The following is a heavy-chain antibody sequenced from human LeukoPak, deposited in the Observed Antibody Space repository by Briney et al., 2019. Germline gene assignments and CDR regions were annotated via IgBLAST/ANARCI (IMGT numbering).Heavy chain of an antibody. CDR1: GFTFSNAW. V-gene: IGHV3-15*01. D-gene: IGHD3-10*01. CDR2: IKSKTDGGTT. CDR3: TSLLLWFGPYYYYMDV. J-gene: IGHJ6*03. Sequence: PGGSLRLSCAASGFTFSNAWMSWVRQAPGKGLEWVGRIKSKTDGGTTDYAAPVKGRFTISRDDSKNTLYLQMNSLKTEDTAVHYCTSLLLWFGPYYYYMDVWGKGTTVTISS.